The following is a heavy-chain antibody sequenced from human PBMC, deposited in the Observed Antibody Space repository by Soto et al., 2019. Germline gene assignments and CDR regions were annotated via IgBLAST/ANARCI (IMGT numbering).Heavy chain of an antibody. V-gene: IGHV4-59*08. CDR2: IYYSGST. CDR3: ARLAVTHYYYYYYYMDV. J-gene: IGHJ6*03. D-gene: IGHD4-17*01. CDR1: GGSISSYY. Sequence: SETLSLTCTVSGGSISSYYWSWIRQPPGKGLEWIGYIYYSGSTNYNPSLKSRVTISVDTSKNQFSLKLSSVTAADTAVYYCARLAVTHYYYYYYYMDVWGKGTTVTVSS.